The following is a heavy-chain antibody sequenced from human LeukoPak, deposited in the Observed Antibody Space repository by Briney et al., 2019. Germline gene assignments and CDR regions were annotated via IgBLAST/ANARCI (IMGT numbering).Heavy chain of an antibody. J-gene: IGHJ4*02. CDR2: ISSSGSTI. CDR1: GFTFSDYY. D-gene: IGHD5-18*01. Sequence: SGGSLRLSCAASGFTFSDYYMSWIRQAPGRGLEWVSYISSSGSTIYYADSVKGRFTISRDNAKNSLYLQMNSLRAEDTAVYYCAGRRGKDTATEGVIDYWGQGTLVTVSS. V-gene: IGHV3-11*01. CDR3: AGRRGKDTATEGVIDY.